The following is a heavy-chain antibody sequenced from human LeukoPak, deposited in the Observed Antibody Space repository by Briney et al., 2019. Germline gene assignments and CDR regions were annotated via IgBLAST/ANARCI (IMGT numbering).Heavy chain of an antibody. D-gene: IGHD4-17*01. CDR2: IKQDGSAK. V-gene: IGHV3-7*01. CDR3: ARVAYGGKYGY. J-gene: IGHJ4*02. Sequence: GGSLRLSCAASGFTFSNYWMSWVRQAPGKGLEWVANIKQDGSAKYYVDSVKGRFTISRDNAENSLYLQMNSLRAEDTAVYYCARVAYGGKYGYWGQGTLVTVSS. CDR1: GFTFSNYW.